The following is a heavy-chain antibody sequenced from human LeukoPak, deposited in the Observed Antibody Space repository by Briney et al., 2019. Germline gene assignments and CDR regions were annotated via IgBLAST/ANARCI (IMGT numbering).Heavy chain of an antibody. Sequence: ASVKVSCKVSGYTLTELSMHWVRQAPGKGLEWMGGFDPEDGETIYAQKFQGRVTITRNTSISTVYMELSSLRSEDTAVYYCARGVGATISYYHYYIDVWGKGTTVTVSS. CDR3: ARGVGATISYYHYYIDV. CDR1: GYTLTELS. V-gene: IGHV1-24*01. J-gene: IGHJ6*03. CDR2: FDPEDGET. D-gene: IGHD1-26*01.